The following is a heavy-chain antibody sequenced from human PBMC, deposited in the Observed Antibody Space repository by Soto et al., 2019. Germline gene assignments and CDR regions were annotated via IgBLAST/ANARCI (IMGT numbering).Heavy chain of an antibody. Sequence: EAQLLESGGGLVQPGGSLRLSCVASGLAFNNYAMSWVRQAPGKGLEWVSIISASGYSAYYGGAVKGRFTTSRDNSKSTLYLQMNRLIADDTAVYYCAKGDQLWDPFDYWGQGTLVTVSS. J-gene: IGHJ4*02. CDR2: ISASGYSA. CDR1: GLAFNNYA. CDR3: AKGDQLWDPFDY. V-gene: IGHV3-23*01. D-gene: IGHD5-18*01.